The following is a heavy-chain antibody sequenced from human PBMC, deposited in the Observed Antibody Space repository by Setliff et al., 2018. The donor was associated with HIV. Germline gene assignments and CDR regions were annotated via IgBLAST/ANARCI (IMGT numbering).Heavy chain of an antibody. CDR2: MNPNSGNT. Sequence: GASVKVSCKASGGTFSSYGISWVRQATGQGLEWMGWMNPNSGNTGYAQKFQGRVTMTRNTSISTAYMELSSLRSEDTAVYYCARYMVRGVTEWGYWGQGTLVTVSS. CDR3: ARYMVRGVTEWGY. J-gene: IGHJ4*02. D-gene: IGHD3-10*01. V-gene: IGHV1-8*01. CDR1: GGTFSSYG.